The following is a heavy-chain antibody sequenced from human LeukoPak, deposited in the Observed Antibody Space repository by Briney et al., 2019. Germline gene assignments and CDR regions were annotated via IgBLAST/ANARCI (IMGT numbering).Heavy chain of an antibody. J-gene: IGHJ4*02. D-gene: IGHD6-19*01. CDR1: GFSSNSYW. CDR2: INGDGSSI. CDR3: AKDYEIAVAGTLAY. Sequence: GGSLRLSCAASGFSSNSYWMHWARQAPGKGLVWVARINGDGSSINYADSVKGRFTISRDNSKNTLYLQMNSLRAEDTAVYYCAKDYEIAVAGTLAYWGQGTLVTVSS. V-gene: IGHV3-74*01.